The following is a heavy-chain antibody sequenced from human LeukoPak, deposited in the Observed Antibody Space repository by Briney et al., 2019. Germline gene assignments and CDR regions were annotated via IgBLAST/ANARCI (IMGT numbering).Heavy chain of an antibody. CDR3: TRAIATSGTSV. CDR2: ISGSGGST. D-gene: IGHD6-13*01. J-gene: IGHJ4*02. Sequence: GGSLRLSCAASGFTFSSYAMSWVRQAPGKGLEWVSAISGSGGSTYYADSVRGRFTISRDNAKNTLYLQMNSLRAEDTAVYYCTRAIATSGTSVWGQGTQVTVSS. CDR1: GFTFSSYA. V-gene: IGHV3-23*01.